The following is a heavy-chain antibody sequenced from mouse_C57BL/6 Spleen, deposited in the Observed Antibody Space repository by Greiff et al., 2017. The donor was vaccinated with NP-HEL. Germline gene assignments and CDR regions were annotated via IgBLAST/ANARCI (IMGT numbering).Heavy chain of an antibody. J-gene: IGHJ2*01. CDR1: GYTFTDYY. V-gene: IGHV1-19*01. Sequence: VQLKQSGPVLVKPGASVKMSCKASGYTFTDYYMNWVKQSHGKSLEWIGVINPYNGGTSYNQKFKGKATLTVDKSSSTAYMELNSLTSEDSAVYYCARAYYGSSSYYFDYWGQGTTLTVSS. CDR3: ARAYYGSSSYYFDY. CDR2: INPYNGGT. D-gene: IGHD1-1*01.